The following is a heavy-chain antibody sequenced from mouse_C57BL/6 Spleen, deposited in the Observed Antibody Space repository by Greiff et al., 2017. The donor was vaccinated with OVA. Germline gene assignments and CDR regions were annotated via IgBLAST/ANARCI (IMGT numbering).Heavy chain of an antibody. Sequence: DVMLVESGGGLVKPGGSLKLSCAASGFTFSDYGMHWVRQAPEKGLEWVAYISSGSSTIYYADTVKGRFTISRDNAKNTLFLQMTSLRSEDTAMYYCAKNPVGSSYWYFDVWGTGTTVTVSS. CDR3: AKNPVGSSYWYFDV. CDR1: GFTFSDYG. D-gene: IGHD1-1*01. V-gene: IGHV5-17*01. CDR2: ISSGSSTI. J-gene: IGHJ1*03.